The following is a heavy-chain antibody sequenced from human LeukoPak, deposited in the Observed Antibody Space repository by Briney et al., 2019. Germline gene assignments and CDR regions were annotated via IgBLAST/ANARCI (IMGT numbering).Heavy chain of an antibody. D-gene: IGHD2-2*02. J-gene: IGHJ5*02. CDR1: GGSFSGNY. V-gene: IGHV4-34*01. Sequence: SETLSLTCAVYGGSFSGNYWSWIRQPPGKGLEWIGEINHSGSTNYNPSLKSRVTISVDTSKNQFSLKLSSVTAADTAVYYCARGRRDIVVVPAAIVFFDPWGQGTLVTVSS. CDR2: INHSGST. CDR3: ARGRRDIVVVPAAIVFFDP.